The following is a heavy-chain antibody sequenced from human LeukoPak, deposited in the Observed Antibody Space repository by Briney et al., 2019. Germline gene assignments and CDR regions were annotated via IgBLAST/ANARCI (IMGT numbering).Heavy chain of an antibody. CDR3: ARVGFLYYFDY. Sequence: PSETLSLTCAVYGGXFSGYYCSWIRQPPGKGLEWIGEINHSGSTNYNPSLKSRVTISVDTSKNQFSLKLSSVTAADTAVYYCARVGFLYYFDYWGQGTLVTVSS. D-gene: IGHD2-15*01. CDR1: GGXFSGYY. J-gene: IGHJ4*02. CDR2: INHSGST. V-gene: IGHV4-34*01.